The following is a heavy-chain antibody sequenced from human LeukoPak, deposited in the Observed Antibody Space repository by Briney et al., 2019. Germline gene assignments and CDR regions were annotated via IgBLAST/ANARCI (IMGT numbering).Heavy chain of an antibody. CDR3: ARDRIDDSSGYHDAFDI. CDR1: GGSISSGGYY. D-gene: IGHD3-22*01. Sequence: SETLSLTCTVSGGSISSGGYYWSWIRQHPGKGLEWIGYIYYSGSTYYNPSLKSRVTISVDTSKNQFSLKLSSVTAADTAVYYCARDRIDDSSGYHDAFDIWGQGTMVTVSS. V-gene: IGHV4-31*03. CDR2: IYYSGST. J-gene: IGHJ3*02.